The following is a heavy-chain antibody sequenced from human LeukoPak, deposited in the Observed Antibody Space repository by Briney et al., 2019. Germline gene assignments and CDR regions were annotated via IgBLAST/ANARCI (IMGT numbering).Heavy chain of an antibody. CDR2: ISYDGSSK. Sequence: GGSLRLSCAASGFTFGICGMHWVRQAPGKGLEWVAMISYDGSSKHYTDSVKGRFTISRDTSKSTLFLQMNSLRAEDTAVYYCAKDLYSSGWYNYFDPWGQGTLVTVSS. D-gene: IGHD6-19*01. J-gene: IGHJ5*02. CDR3: AKDLYSSGWYNYFDP. V-gene: IGHV3-30*18. CDR1: GFTFGICG.